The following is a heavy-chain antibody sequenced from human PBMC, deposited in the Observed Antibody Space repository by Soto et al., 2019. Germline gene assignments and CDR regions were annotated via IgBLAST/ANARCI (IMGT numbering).Heavy chain of an antibody. CDR3: ATLLLDYCGGDCPMADY. CDR1: GGTFSSYT. Sequence: ASVKVSCKASGGTFSSYTISWVRQAPGQGLEWMGRIIPILGIANYAQKFQGRVTITADKSTSTAYMELSSLRSEDTAVYYCATLLLDYCGGDCPMADYWGQGTLVTVSS. CDR2: IIPILGIA. D-gene: IGHD2-21*02. J-gene: IGHJ4*02. V-gene: IGHV1-69*02.